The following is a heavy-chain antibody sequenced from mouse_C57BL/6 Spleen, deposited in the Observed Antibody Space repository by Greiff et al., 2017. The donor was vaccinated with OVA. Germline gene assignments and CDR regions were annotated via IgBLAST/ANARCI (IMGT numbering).Heavy chain of an antibody. CDR2: IYPGDGDT. CDR3: ARDSSGYPIPY. V-gene: IGHV1-82*01. J-gene: IGHJ3*01. D-gene: IGHD3-2*02. CDR1: GYAFSSSW. Sequence: QVQLKESGPELVKPGASVKISCKASGYAFSSSWMNWVKQRPGKGLEWIGRIYPGDGDTNYNGKFKGKATLTADKSSSTAYMQLSSLTSEDSAVYFCARDSSGYPIPYWGQGTLVTVSA.